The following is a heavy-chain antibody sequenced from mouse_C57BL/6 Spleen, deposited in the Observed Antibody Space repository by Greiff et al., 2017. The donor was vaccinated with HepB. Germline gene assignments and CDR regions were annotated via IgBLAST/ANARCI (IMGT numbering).Heavy chain of an antibody. Sequence: VQLQQSGAELMKPGASVKLSCKATGYTFTGYWIEWVKQRPGHGLEWIGEILPGSGSTNHNEKFKGKATFTADTSSNTAYMQLSSLTTEDSAIYYCARRRGGDYYGSSYWYFDVWGTGTTVTVSS. CDR2: ILPGSGST. CDR1: GYTFTGYW. CDR3: ARRRGGDYYGSSYWYFDV. J-gene: IGHJ1*03. D-gene: IGHD1-1*01. V-gene: IGHV1-9*01.